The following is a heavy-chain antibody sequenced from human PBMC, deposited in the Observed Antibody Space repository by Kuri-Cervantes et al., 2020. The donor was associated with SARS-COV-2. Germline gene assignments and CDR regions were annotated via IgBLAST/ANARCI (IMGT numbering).Heavy chain of an antibody. V-gene: IGHV4-38-2*01. J-gene: IGHJ6*03. CDR1: GFTFSNAW. Sequence: ESLKISCAASGFTFSNAWMSWIRQPPGKGLEWIGSIYYSGSTYYNPSLKSRVTISVDTSKNQFSLKLSSVTAADTAVYYCALRTLPWYYYYMDVWGKGTTVTVSS. D-gene: IGHD3/OR15-3a*01. CDR3: ALRTLPWYYYYMDV. CDR2: IYYSGST.